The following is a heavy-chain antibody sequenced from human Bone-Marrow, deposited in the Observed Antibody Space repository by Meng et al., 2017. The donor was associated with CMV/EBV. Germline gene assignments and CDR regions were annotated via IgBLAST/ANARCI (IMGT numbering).Heavy chain of an antibody. CDR2: ISSSSSTI. CDR1: GFTFSSYS. D-gene: IGHD3-10*01. V-gene: IGHV3-48*04. CDR3: ARDRGVVIPAAPYYFDY. Sequence: GESLKISCAASGFTFSSYSMNWVRQAPGKGLEWVSYISSSSSTIYYADSVKGRFTISRDDAKNSVSLQMRSLRVEDTAFYYCARDRGVVIPAAPYYFDYWGRGTLVTVSS. J-gene: IGHJ4*02.